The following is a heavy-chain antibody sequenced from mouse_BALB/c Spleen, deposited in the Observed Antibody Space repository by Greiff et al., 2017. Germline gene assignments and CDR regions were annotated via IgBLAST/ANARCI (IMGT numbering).Heavy chain of an antibody. Sequence: QVQLQQSGAELVKPGASVKLSCKASGYTFTSYYMYWVKQRPGQGLEWIGEINPSNGGTNFNEKFKSKATLTVDKSSSTAYMQLSSLTSEDSAVYYCTRRNIYRYDGYYAMDYWGQGTSVTVSS. CDR1: GYTFTSYY. CDR3: TRRNIYRYDGYYAMDY. D-gene: IGHD2-14*01. CDR2: INPSNGGT. J-gene: IGHJ4*01. V-gene: IGHV1S81*02.